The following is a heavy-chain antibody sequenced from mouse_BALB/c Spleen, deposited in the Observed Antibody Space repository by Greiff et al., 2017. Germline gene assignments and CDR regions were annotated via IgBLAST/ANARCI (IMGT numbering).Heavy chain of an antibody. CDR3: ARDTMRYAMDY. Sequence: EVHLVESGGGLVKPGGSLKLSCAASGFTFSSYAMSWVRQTPEKRLEWVASISSGGSTYDPDSVKGRFTIARDNARNILYLEMSSLRSEDTAMYYCARDTMRYAMDYWGQGTSVTVSA. CDR2: ISSGGST. D-gene: IGHD2-4*01. CDR1: GFTFSSYA. J-gene: IGHJ4*01. V-gene: IGHV5-6-5*01.